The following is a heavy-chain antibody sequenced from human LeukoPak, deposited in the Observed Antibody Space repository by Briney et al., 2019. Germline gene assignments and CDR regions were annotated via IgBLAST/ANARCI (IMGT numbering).Heavy chain of an antibody. D-gene: IGHD6-19*01. CDR1: GFTFSSYG. J-gene: IGHJ4*02. CDR2: ISYDGSNK. CDR3: AREGGWGYYFDY. Sequence: PGGSLRLSCAASGFTFSSYGMHWVRQAPGKGLEWVAVISYDGSNKYYADSVKGRFTISRDNSKNTLYLQMNSLRAEDTAVYYCAREGGWGYYFDYWGQGTLVTVSS. V-gene: IGHV3-30*03.